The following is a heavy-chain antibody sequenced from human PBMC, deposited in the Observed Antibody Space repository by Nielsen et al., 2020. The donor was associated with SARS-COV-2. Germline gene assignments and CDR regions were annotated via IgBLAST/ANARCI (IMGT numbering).Heavy chain of an antibody. CDR3: ARGDRRGYSGYDNYDY. Sequence: ASVKVSCKASGYTFNMYWIHWVRQAPGQGLEWMGIINPGSGKTNYAQKFQGRVTITRDTSTSTVYMELSSLRSEDTAVYYCARGDRRGYSGYDNYDYWGQGTLVTVPS. J-gene: IGHJ4*02. V-gene: IGHV1-46*02. CDR1: GYTFNMYW. CDR2: INPGSGKT. D-gene: IGHD5-12*01.